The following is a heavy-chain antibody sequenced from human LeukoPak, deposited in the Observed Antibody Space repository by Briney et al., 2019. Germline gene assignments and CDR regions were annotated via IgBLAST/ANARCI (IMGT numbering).Heavy chain of an antibody. CDR3: AKDLGYCSGGSCYYFDY. CDR2: ISYDGSNK. CDR1: GFTFSSYG. J-gene: IGHJ4*02. V-gene: IGHV3-30*18. Sequence: PGGSLRLSCAASGFTFSSYGMHWVRQAPGKGLEWVAVISYDGSNKYYADSVKGRFTISRDNSKNTLYLQMNSLRAEDTAVYYCAKDLGYCSGGSCYYFDYWGQGILVTVSS. D-gene: IGHD2-15*01.